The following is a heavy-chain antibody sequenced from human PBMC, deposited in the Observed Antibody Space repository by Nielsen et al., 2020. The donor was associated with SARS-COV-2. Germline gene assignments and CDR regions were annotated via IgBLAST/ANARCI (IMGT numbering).Heavy chain of an antibody. V-gene: IGHV3-30-3*01. CDR2: ISYDGSNK. Sequence: GESLKISCAASGFTFSSYAMHWVRQALGKGLEWVAVISYDGSNKYYADSVKGRFTISRDNSKNTLYLQMNSLRAEDTAVYYCARDYSGSYGYWGQGTLVTVSS. D-gene: IGHD1-26*01. CDR1: GFTFSSYA. J-gene: IGHJ4*02. CDR3: ARDYSGSYGY.